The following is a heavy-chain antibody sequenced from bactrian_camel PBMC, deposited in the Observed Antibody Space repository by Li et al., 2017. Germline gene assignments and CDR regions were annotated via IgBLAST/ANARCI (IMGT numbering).Heavy chain of an antibody. CDR3: AADGGLSDCSSSFQDYEYNF. D-gene: IGHD1*01. Sequence: HVQLVESGGVLVQPGGSLRLSCAHSGITSRHYCVAWFRQAPGKEREGVAAFYTGSGSTWYADSVKGRFTVSQDNDKNTIHLQMNSLNPDDTAMYYCAADGGLSDCSSSFQDYEYNFWGRGTQVTVS. CDR1: GITSRHYC. J-gene: IGHJ4*01. V-gene: IGHV3S1*01. CDR2: FYTGSGST.